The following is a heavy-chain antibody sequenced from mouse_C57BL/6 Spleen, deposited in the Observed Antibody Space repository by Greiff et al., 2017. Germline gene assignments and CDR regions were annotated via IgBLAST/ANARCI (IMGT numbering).Heavy chain of an antibody. J-gene: IGHJ3*01. CDR1: GYTFTSYW. CDR3: ARSGGGFAY. D-gene: IGHD3-1*01. CDR2: IHPNSGST. Sequence: QVQLKESGAELVKPGASVKLSCKASGYTFTSYWMHWVKQRPGQGLEWIGMIHPNSGSTNYNEKFKSKATLTVDKSSSTAYMQLSSLTSEDSAVYYCARSGGGFAYWGQGTLVTVSA. V-gene: IGHV1-64*01.